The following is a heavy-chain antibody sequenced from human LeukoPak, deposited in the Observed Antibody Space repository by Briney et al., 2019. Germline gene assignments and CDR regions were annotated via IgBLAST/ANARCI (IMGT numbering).Heavy chain of an antibody. CDR2: VSYDGNNL. Sequence: PGGSLRLSCAASGFTFSNYAMHWVRQAPGKGREWVAVVSYDGNNLYYADSVKGRFTISRDNSKNTLYLQMNSLRVENTAVYYCARDLKPLYYYGMDVWGQGTTVTVSS. J-gene: IGHJ6*02. D-gene: IGHD3-9*01. CDR1: GFTFSNYA. CDR3: ARDLKPLYYYGMDV. V-gene: IGHV3-30-3*01.